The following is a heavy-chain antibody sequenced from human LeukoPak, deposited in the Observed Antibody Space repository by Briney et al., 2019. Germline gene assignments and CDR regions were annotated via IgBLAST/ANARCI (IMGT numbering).Heavy chain of an antibody. CDR1: GFTFSSYS. CDR2: ISSSSTI. V-gene: IGHV3-48*04. CDR3: ARPTREPYSSSSKYYYYYYYMDV. J-gene: IGHJ6*03. Sequence: PGGSLRLSCAASGFTFSSYSMNWVRQAPGKGLEWVSYISSSSTIYYADSVKGRFTISRDNAKNSLYLQMNSLRAEDTAVYYCARPTREPYSSSSKYYYYYYYMDVWGKGTTVTVSS. D-gene: IGHD6-6*01.